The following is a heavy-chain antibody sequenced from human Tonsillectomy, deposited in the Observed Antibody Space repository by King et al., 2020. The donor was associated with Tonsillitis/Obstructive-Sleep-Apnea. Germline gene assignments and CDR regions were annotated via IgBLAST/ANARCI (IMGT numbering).Heavy chain of an antibody. J-gene: IGHJ2*01. CDR2: IGTAGDP. CDR3: ARSLRTSGGYFPSSYWYFDL. CDR1: GFTFSSYD. D-gene: IGHD3-22*01. Sequence: VQLVKSGGGLVQPGGSLRLSCAASGFTFSSYDMHWVRQATGKGLEWVSAIGTAGDPYYPGSVKGRFTISRENAKNSLYLQMNSLRAGDTAVYYCARSLRTSGGYFPSSYWYFDLWGRGTLVTVSS. V-gene: IGHV3-13*05.